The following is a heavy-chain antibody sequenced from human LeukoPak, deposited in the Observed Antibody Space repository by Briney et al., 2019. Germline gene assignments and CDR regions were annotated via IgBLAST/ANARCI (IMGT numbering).Heavy chain of an antibody. J-gene: IGHJ4*02. Sequence: GGSLRLSCAASGFTVSGNYMTWVRQAPGKGLECVSVIYSGGSTYYADPVEGRFTISRDNSKNTLYLHMNSLRDVDTAVYYCAGCRCNYHYFELWGQGTLVTVSS. CDR1: GFTVSGNY. CDR3: AGCRCNYHYFEL. V-gene: IGHV3-66*01. D-gene: IGHD4-11*01. CDR2: IYSGGST.